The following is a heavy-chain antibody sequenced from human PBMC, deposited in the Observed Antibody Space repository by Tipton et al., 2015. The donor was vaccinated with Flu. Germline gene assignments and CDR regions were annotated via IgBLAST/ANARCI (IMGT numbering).Heavy chain of an antibody. CDR3: ARALQNYFDY. CDR2: IYTSGST. J-gene: IGHJ4*02. CDR1: GGSISSGSYY. V-gene: IGHV4-61*02. Sequence: TLSLTCTVSGGSISSGSYYWSWIRQPAGKGLEWIGRIYTSGSTNYNPSLKSRVTISIDTSKNQFSLKLSSVTAADTAVYYCARALQNYFDYWGQGTLVTVSS.